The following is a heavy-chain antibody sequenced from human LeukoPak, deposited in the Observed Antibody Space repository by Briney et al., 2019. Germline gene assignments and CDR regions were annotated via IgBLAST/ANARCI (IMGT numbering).Heavy chain of an antibody. D-gene: IGHD2-21*02. J-gene: IGHJ4*02. CDR3: ATERIAYCGGDRYSSSFVPFDY. V-gene: IGHV1-24*01. CDR2: FDPEDGET. Sequence: ASVKVSCKVSGYTLTELSMHWVRQAPGKGLEWMGGFDPEDGETIYAQKFQGRVTMTEDTSTDTAYMELSSLRSEDTAVYYCATERIAYCGGDRYSSSFVPFDYWGQGTLVTVSS. CDR1: GYTLTELS.